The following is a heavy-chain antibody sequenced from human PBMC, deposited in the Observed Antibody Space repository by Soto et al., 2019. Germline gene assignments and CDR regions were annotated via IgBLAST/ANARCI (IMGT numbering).Heavy chain of an antibody. J-gene: IGHJ5*02. CDR2: INPNSGGT. CDR1: GYTFNDYY. D-gene: IGHD4-17*01. CDR3: ARVVLGDYGCCPRFDT. Sequence: ASVKVSCKASGYTFNDYYIHWVRQAPGQGLEWMGWINPNSGGTNYAPNFQGWVTLTRDTSISTAYMELTSLKSDDTAIYYCARVVLGDYGCCPRFDTWGQGTLVTVSS. V-gene: IGHV1-2*04.